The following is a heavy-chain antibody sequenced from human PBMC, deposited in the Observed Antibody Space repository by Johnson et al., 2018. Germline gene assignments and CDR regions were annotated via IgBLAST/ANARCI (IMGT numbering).Heavy chain of an antibody. CDR3: ARDRREWLLNSYYYYMDV. D-gene: IGHD3-3*01. Sequence: VQLQESGGGLVQPGGSLRLSCAASGFTFSSYWMHWVRQAPGKGLGWVSRINSDGSSTSYADSAKGRFTISRDNAKNTLYLQMNSLRAEDTAVYYCARDRREWLLNSYYYYMDVWGKGTTVTVSS. V-gene: IGHV3-74*01. J-gene: IGHJ6*03. CDR2: INSDGSST. CDR1: GFTFSSYW.